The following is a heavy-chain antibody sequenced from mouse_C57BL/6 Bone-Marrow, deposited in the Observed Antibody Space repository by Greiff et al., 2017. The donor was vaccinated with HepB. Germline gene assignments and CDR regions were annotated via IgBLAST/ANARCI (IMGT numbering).Heavy chain of an antibody. J-gene: IGHJ3*01. CDR1: GFTFSSYA. CDR2: ISDGGSYT. D-gene: IGHD1-1*01. Sequence: EVQRVESGGGLVKPGGSLKLSCAASGFTFSSYAMSWVRQTPEKRLEWVATISDGGSYTYYPDNVKGRFTISRDNAKNNLYLQMSHLKSEDTAMYYCARGAVVGGFAYWGQGTLVTVSA. V-gene: IGHV5-4*01. CDR3: ARGAVVGGFAY.